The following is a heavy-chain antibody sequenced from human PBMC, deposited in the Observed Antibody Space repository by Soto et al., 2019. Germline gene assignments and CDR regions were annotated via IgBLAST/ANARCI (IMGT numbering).Heavy chain of an antibody. V-gene: IGHV1-69*13. CDR2: IIPIFGTA. J-gene: IGHJ6*02. Sequence: ASVKVSCKASGGTFSSYAISWVRQAPGQGLEWMGGIIPIFGTANYAQKFQGRVTITADESTSTAYMELSSLRSEDTAVHYCARVRCSSTSCYTHYYYYGMDVLGQGTTVTVSS. CDR1: GGTFSSYA. D-gene: IGHD2-2*02. CDR3: ARVRCSSTSCYTHYYYYGMDV.